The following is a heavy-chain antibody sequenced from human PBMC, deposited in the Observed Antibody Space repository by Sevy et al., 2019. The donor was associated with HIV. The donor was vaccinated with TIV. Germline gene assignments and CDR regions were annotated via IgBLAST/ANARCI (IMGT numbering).Heavy chain of an antibody. CDR3: AKDHALTTLWVNNWFES. Sequence: GGSLRLSCAASGFTFSSYGMHWVRQAPGKGLEWVAVITYDGSNQYYTDSVKGRFTISRDDSKNTLYLQMNSLRAEDTAVYYCAKDHALTTLWVNNWFESWGQEPWSPSPQ. V-gene: IGHV3-30*18. J-gene: IGHJ5*01. CDR1: GFTFSSYG. CDR2: ITYDGSNQ. D-gene: IGHD4-17*01.